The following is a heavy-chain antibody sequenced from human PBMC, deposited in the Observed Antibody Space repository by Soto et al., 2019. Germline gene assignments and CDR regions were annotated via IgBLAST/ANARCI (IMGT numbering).Heavy chain of an antibody. Sequence: GGSLRLSCACSGFTFVDSYMSWIRQAPGKGLEWLSYISPGSRYPAYADSVKGRFTISRDNAKRSLYLQMMSLTAEDTAIYYCVRGGGGGLFDPWGQGTMVTV. V-gene: IGHV3-11*06. CDR2: ISPGSRYP. J-gene: IGHJ5*02. D-gene: IGHD2-15*01. CDR1: GFTFVDSY. CDR3: VRGGGGGLFDP.